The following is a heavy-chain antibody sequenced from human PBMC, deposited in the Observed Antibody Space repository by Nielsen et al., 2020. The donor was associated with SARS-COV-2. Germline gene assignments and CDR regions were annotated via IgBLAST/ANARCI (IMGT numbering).Heavy chain of an antibody. CDR3: AREYCSNGVCYRHFDL. D-gene: IGHD2-8*01. Sequence: SLKISCAASGFTFDDFAMHWVRQAPGKGLEWVSGISWNSGSIAYADSVKGRFTISRDNAKSSLYLQMNSLRAEDTAVYYCAREYCSNGVCYRHFDLWGRGTPVIVSS. CDR1: GFTFDDFA. V-gene: IGHV3-9*01. J-gene: IGHJ2*01. CDR2: ISWNSGSI.